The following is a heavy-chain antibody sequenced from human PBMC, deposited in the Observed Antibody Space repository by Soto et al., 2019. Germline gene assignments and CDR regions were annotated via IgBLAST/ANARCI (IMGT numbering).Heavy chain of an antibody. D-gene: IGHD1-1*01. Sequence: GSQRLPCAASGFTFSRYWMHWVRQAPGKGLVWVSRINTDERSTSYADSVKGRFTISRDNAKNTLYLQMNRLRVEDTAIYYCASAPVDWNDRQPIDYWGQGTLVTVSS. CDR3: ASAPVDWNDRQPIDY. CDR1: GFTFSRYW. V-gene: IGHV3-74*01. CDR2: INTDERST. J-gene: IGHJ4*02.